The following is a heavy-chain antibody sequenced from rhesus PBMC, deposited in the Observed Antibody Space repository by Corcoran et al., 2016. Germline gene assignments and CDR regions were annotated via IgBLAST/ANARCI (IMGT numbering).Heavy chain of an antibody. CDR3: AVPPTQRRYGLDS. CDR2: ITYSGST. D-gene: IGHD1-38*01. V-gene: IGHV4-122*02. J-gene: IGHJ6*01. Sequence: QVQLQESGPGLVKPSETLSLTCAVSGGSISSGYYYWSWTRQPPGKGLEWIGYITYSGSTSYNPSLKSRVTISRDTSRNQFSLKLSSVTAADTAVYYCAVPPTQRRYGLDSWGQGVVVTVSS. CDR1: GGSISSGYYY.